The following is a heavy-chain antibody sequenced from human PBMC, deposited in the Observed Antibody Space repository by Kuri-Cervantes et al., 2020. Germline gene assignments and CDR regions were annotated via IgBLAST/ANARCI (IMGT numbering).Heavy chain of an antibody. V-gene: IGHV4-59*12. CDR1: GGSISSYY. J-gene: IGHJ3*02. CDR3: ARGRDYDYIWGSYRPRDAFDI. CDR2: IYYSGST. Sequence: GSLRLSCTVSGGSISSYYWSWIRQPPGKGLEWIGYIYYSGSTNYNPSLKSRVTISVDTSKNQSSLKLSSVTAADTAVYYCARGRDYDYIWGSYRPRDAFDIWGQGTMVTVSS. D-gene: IGHD3-16*02.